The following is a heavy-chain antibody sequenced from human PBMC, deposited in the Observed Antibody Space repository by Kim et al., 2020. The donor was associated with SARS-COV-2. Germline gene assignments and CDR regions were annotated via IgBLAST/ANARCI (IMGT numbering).Heavy chain of an antibody. CDR2: INSDGSST. J-gene: IGHJ4*02. V-gene: IGHV3-74*01. D-gene: IGHD3-22*01. Sequence: GGSLRLSCAASGFTFSSYWMHWVRQAPGKGLVWVSRINSDGSSTSYADSVKGRFTISRDNAKNTPYLQMNSLRAEDTAVYYCARVPYYYDSSGYLGYWGQGTLVTVSS. CDR1: GFTFSSYW. CDR3: ARVPYYYDSSGYLGY.